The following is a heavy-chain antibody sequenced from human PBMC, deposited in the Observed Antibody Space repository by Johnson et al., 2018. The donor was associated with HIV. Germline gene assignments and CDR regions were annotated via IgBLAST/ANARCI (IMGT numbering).Heavy chain of an antibody. CDR1: GFTFSSYA. CDR2: ISYDGSNK. V-gene: IGHV3-30*04. Sequence: QVQLVESGGGVVQPGRSLRLSCAASGFTFSSYAMHWVRQAPGKGLEWVAVISYDGSNKNYADSVKGRFTISRDNTKNTLSLQMNSLRAEDTAVYDCARASPNYDDSSGYFPLDAFDIWGQGTMVTVSS. J-gene: IGHJ3*02. D-gene: IGHD3-22*01. CDR3: ARASPNYDDSSGYFPLDAFDI.